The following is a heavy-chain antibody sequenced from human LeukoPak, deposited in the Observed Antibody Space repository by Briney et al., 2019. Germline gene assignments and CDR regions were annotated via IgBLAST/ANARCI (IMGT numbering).Heavy chain of an antibody. J-gene: IGHJ5*02. CDR3: ARTRVGGYCSSTSCYPGDNWFDP. D-gene: IGHD2-2*01. V-gene: IGHV4-59*08. CDR2: IYYSGST. Sequence: TSETLSLTCTVSGDSISSYYWNWIRQPPGKGLEWIGFIYYSGSTNYNPSLKSRVTISVDTPKNQISLKLSSVTAADTAVYYCARTRVGGYCSSTSCYPGDNWFDPWGQGTLVTVSS. CDR1: GDSISSYY.